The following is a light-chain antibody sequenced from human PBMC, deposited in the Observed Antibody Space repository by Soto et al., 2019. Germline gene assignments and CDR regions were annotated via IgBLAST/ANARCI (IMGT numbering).Light chain of an antibody. Sequence: QSALTQPASVSGSPGQSITISCTGTSSDVGAYNFVSWHQQHPGKATKLIIYNVYDRPSGISYRFSGSKSGNTAALTISGLQGEEEADYYCSSYTISRTYVFGTGTNLTVL. CDR1: SSDVGAYNF. CDR3: SSYTISRTYV. CDR2: NVY. J-gene: IGLJ1*01. V-gene: IGLV2-14*03.